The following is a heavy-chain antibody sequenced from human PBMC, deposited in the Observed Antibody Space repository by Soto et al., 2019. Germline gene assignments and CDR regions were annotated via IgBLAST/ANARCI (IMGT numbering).Heavy chain of an antibody. CDR2: INPANGNT. Sequence: QVQLAQSGAEERKPGASVKVSCEATGYTFTAYAMHWVRQAPGQRLEWMGWINPANGNTKYSQKFQGRLTITSDTRANSVYMELNSLTSEDTAMYYCTRSAISPYGGLIGPFDYWGQGNLVTVSS. V-gene: IGHV1-3*05. D-gene: IGHD3-16*02. CDR1: GYTFTAYA. CDR3: TRSAISPYGGLIGPFDY. J-gene: IGHJ4*02.